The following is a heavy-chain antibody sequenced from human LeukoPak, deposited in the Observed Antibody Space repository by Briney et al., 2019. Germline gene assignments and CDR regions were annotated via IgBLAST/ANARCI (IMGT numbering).Heavy chain of an antibody. CDR3: AKFWSGYYTD. J-gene: IGHJ4*02. Sequence: ASVTVSCKASGDTFGTFSFNWVRQAPSEGLEWLGGLTPLAGTPNYAQKFQGRLTISADKSTSTVYMELSRLTSEDTAVYFCAKFWSGYYTDWGQGTLVSVSS. CDR2: LTPLAGTP. CDR1: GDTFGTFS. V-gene: IGHV1-69*06. D-gene: IGHD3-3*01.